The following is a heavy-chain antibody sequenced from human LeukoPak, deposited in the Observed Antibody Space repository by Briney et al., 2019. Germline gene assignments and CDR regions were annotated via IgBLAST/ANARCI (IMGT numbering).Heavy chain of an antibody. CDR1: GYSFTSYC. CDR2: IYPGDSGP. J-gene: IGHJ3*01. V-gene: IGHV5-51*01. Sequence: GESLKISCKVSGYSFTSYCIGWVRQLPGKGLEWMGIIYPGDSGPTYSPSFQGQVTISVDKSINTAYLQWSSLQASDTAMYYCGLSGDRVPLQDDVFDVWGQGTMVTVST. D-gene: IGHD1-26*01. CDR3: GLSGDRVPLQDDVFDV.